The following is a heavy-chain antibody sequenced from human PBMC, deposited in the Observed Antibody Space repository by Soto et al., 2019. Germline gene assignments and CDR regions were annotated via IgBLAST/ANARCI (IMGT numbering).Heavy chain of an antibody. Sequence: SLTISCKGSGYSFTSYWIGWVRQMPGKGLEWMGIIYPGDSDTRYSPSFQGQVTISADKSISTAYLQWSSLKASDTAMYYCASHYYDSSGYDYGMDVWGQGTTVTVSS. CDR1: GYSFTSYW. D-gene: IGHD3-22*01. J-gene: IGHJ6*02. V-gene: IGHV5-51*01. CDR3: ASHYYDSSGYDYGMDV. CDR2: IYPGDSDT.